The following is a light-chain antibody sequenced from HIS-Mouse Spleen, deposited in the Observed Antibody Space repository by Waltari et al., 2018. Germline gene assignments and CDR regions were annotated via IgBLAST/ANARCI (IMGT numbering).Light chain of an antibody. CDR2: ERS. CDR1: SSDVGSYNL. Sequence: QSALTQPASVSGSPGQSITISCTGTSSDVGSYNLVSWYQQHPGKAPKLMIYERSKRPSGVSNRFSGSESGNTASLTISGLQAEDEADYYCCSYAGSRTVVFGGGTKLTVL. J-gene: IGLJ2*01. V-gene: IGLV2-23*01. CDR3: CSYAGSRTVV.